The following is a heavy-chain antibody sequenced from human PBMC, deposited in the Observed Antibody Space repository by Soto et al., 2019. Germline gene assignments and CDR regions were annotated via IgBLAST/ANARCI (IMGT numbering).Heavy chain of an antibody. CDR2: ISGSGSNT. V-gene: IGHV3-23*01. Sequence: EVQLLESGGGLVQPGGSLRLSCAASGFTFRSYAMNWVRQAPGKGLEWVSTISGSGSNTYYADSVKGRFTMSRDNSKNTLYLQMNSLRVEDTAVYYCARSKWGEGYGMDVWGQGTTVTVSS. CDR3: ARSKWGEGYGMDV. CDR1: GFTFRSYA. D-gene: IGHD7-27*01. J-gene: IGHJ6*02.